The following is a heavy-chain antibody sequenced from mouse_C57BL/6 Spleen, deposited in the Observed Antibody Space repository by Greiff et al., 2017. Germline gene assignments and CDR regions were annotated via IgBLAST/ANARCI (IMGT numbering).Heavy chain of an antibody. CDR3: ARGRFGSSYYFDY. CDR1: GYTFTSYW. V-gene: IGHV1-64*01. D-gene: IGHD1-3*01. Sequence: VQLQQPGAELVKPGASVKLSCKASGYTFTSYWMHWVKQRPGQGLEWIGMIHPNSGSTNYNEKFKSKATLTVDKSSSTAYMQLSSLTSEDSAVYYWARGRFGSSYYFDYWGKGTTLTVSS. J-gene: IGHJ2*01. CDR2: IHPNSGST.